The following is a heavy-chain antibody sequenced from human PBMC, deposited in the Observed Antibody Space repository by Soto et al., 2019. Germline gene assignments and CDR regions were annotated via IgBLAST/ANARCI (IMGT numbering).Heavy chain of an antibody. CDR2: ISYDGSNK. Sequence: GGSLRLSCAASGFTFSSYAMHWVRQAPGKGLEWVAVISYDGSNKYYADSVKGRFTISRDNSKNTLYLQMNSLRAEDTAVYYCARAALYYYDSSGYPDAFDIWGQGTMVTVSS. CDR3: ARAALYYYDSSGYPDAFDI. CDR1: GFTFSSYA. V-gene: IGHV3-30-3*01. D-gene: IGHD3-22*01. J-gene: IGHJ3*02.